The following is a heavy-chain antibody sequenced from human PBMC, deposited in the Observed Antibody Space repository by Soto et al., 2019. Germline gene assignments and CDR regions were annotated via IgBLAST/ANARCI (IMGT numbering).Heavy chain of an antibody. Sequence: GASVKVSCKASGGTFSSCAISCVRQAPGQGLEWMGGIIPIFGTANYAQKFQGRVTITADESTSTAYMELSSLRSEDTAVYYCARAGSGGYYFNYWGQGTLVTVSS. CDR3: ARAGSGGYYFNY. J-gene: IGHJ4*02. CDR1: GGTFSSCA. V-gene: IGHV1-69*13. D-gene: IGHD3-22*01. CDR2: IIPIFGTA.